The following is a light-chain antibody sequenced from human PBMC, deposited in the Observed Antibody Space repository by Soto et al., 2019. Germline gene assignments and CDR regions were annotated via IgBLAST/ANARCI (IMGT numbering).Light chain of an antibody. CDR1: QSVSDSY. V-gene: IGKV3-20*01. CDR2: AS. J-gene: IGKJ3*01. Sequence: EIVLTQSPGTLSLSPGERATLSCRASQSVSDSYLAWYQQKPGQAPRLLIYASSRATGIPDRFSGSGSGTDFTLPISRLEPEDFEVYYCQHYGTSALFGPGTKVDIK. CDR3: QHYGTSAL.